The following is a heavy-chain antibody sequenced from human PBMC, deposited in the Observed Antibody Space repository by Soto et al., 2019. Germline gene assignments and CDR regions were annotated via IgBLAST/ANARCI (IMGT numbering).Heavy chain of an antibody. CDR1: GGTFSSYA. V-gene: IGHV1-69*12. J-gene: IGHJ6*02. D-gene: IGHD4-4*01. Sequence: QVQLVQSGAEVKKPGSSVKVSCKASGGTFSSYAISWVRQAPGQGLEWMGGIIPIFGTANYAQKFQGRVTITADESTSTAYMELSSLRSENTAVYYCARWGDYSNSAPYYYYGMDVWGQGTTVTVSS. CDR2: IIPIFGTA. CDR3: ARWGDYSNSAPYYYYGMDV.